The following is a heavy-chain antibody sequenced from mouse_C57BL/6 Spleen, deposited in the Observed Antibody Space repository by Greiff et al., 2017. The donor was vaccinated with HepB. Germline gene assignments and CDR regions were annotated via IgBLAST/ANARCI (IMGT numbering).Heavy chain of an antibody. CDR3: ARSTTVVARYFDY. CDR2: IHPNSGST. Sequence: QVQLKQPGAELVKPGASVKLSCKASGYTFTSYWMHWVKQRPGQGLEWIGMIHPNSGSTNYNEKFKSKATLTVDKSSSTAYMQLSSLTSEDSAVYYCARSTTVVARYFDYWGQGTTLTVSS. CDR1: GYTFTSYW. V-gene: IGHV1-64*01. D-gene: IGHD1-1*01. J-gene: IGHJ2*01.